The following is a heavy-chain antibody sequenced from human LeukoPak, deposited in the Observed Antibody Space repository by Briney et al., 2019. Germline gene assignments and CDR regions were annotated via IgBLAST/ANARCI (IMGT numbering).Heavy chain of an antibody. Sequence: GGSLRLSCAASGFIFSSAWMSWVRQAPGKGLEWVSAISGSGGSTYYADSVKGRFTISRDNSKNTLYLQMNSLRAEDTAVYYCARDPSPYSSGEDYWGQGTLVTVSS. V-gene: IGHV3-23*01. D-gene: IGHD6-19*01. J-gene: IGHJ4*02. CDR1: GFIFSSAW. CDR3: ARDPSPYSSGEDY. CDR2: ISGSGGST.